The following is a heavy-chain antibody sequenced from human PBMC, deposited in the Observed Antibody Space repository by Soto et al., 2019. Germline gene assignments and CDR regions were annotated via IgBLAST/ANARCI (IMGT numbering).Heavy chain of an antibody. CDR1: GFTFSSDG. J-gene: IGHJ4*02. D-gene: IGHD3-10*01. CDR3: ARNYGSGSYYGY. CDR2: IWYDGSNK. V-gene: IGHV3-33*01. Sequence: QVQLVESGGGVVQPGRSLRLSCAASGFTFSSDGMHWVRQAPGKGLEWVAVIWYDGSNKYYADSVKGRFTISRDNSKNTLYLQMNSLRAEDTAVYYCARNYGSGSYYGYWGQGTLVTVSS.